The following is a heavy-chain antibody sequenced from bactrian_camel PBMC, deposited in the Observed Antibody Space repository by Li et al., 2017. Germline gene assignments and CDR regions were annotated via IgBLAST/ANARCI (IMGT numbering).Heavy chain of an antibody. Sequence: HVQLVESGGGSVQAGGSLRLSCASSENWDSSVCGVWFRQAPGKEREEVAVFYRGSGNAYYAESVKGRFTISQDNAKNTLYLQMNSLKPEDTAMYYCAAATGNRCLAMSEFDAWGRGTQVTVS. V-gene: IGHV3S1*01. J-gene: IGHJ6*01. CDR1: ENWDSSVC. CDR2: FYRGSGNA. D-gene: IGHD4*01. CDR3: AAATGNRCLAMSEFDA.